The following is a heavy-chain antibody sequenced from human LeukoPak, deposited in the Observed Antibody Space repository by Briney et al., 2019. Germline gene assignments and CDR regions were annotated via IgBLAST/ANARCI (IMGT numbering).Heavy chain of an antibody. V-gene: IGHV4-59*01. CDR3: ARDVRPLIHAFDI. Sequence: SETLSLTCAVSGGPISSYYWSWIRQPPGKGLEWIGYIYSSGSTNYNPSLKSRVTISVDTSKNQFSLKLSSVTAADTAVYYCARDVRPLIHAFDIWGQGTMVTVS. J-gene: IGHJ3*02. CDR1: GGPISSYY. CDR2: IYSSGST.